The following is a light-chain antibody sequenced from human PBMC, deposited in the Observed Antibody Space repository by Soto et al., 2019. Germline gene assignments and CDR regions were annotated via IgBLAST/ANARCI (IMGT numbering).Light chain of an antibody. J-gene: IGKJ4*01. CDR1: QSISSY. Sequence: DIQRTQSPSSLSASVVYRVTITCRESQSISSYLNWYQQKPGKAPKLLIYAASSLQSGVPSRFSGSGSGTDFTLTISSLQPEDFATYYCQQSYSTPLTFGGGTKVDI. CDR2: AAS. CDR3: QQSYSTPLT. V-gene: IGKV1-39*01.